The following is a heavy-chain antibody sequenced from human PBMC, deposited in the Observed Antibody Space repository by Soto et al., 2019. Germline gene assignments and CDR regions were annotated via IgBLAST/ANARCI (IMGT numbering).Heavy chain of an antibody. V-gene: IGHV3-23*01. Sequence: EVQLLESGGGLVQPGGSLRLSCAASGFTFSSYVMSWVRQAPGKGLEWVSGISGSGDNTYYADSVKGRFTISRDNSKNTLFLQMHSLRAEDTALYFCAKEMGDYYDSSGAGFDPWGQGTLVTVSS. J-gene: IGHJ5*02. CDR1: GFTFSSYV. D-gene: IGHD3-22*01. CDR3: AKEMGDYYDSSGAGFDP. CDR2: ISGSGDNT.